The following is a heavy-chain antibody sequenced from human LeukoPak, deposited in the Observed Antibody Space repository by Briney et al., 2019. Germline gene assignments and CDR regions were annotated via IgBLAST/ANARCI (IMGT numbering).Heavy chain of an antibody. Sequence: GSSVTVSLKTSVYIFTNYWLHWVRQPPGQGLQWVGFINAGGGATTYAQNFQGRVTMTRDTSSSTVYLDLSSLRSEDTAVYYCARGVYYYHSGGYYDFDYWGQGTLVTVSS. J-gene: IGHJ4*02. D-gene: IGHD3-22*01. CDR3: ARGVYYYHSGGYYDFDY. CDR2: INAGGGAT. CDR1: VYIFTNYW. V-gene: IGHV1-46*01.